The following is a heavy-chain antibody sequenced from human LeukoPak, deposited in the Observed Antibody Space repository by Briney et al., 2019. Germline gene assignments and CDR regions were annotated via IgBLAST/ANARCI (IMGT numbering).Heavy chain of an antibody. V-gene: IGHV3-30*18. D-gene: IGHD3-22*01. CDR2: ISYDGSNK. J-gene: IGHJ4*02. CDR1: GFAFSSYW. CDR3: AKASLYYYDSSGYYDY. Sequence: GGSLRLSCAASGFAFSSYWMHWVRQAPGKGLEWVAVISYDGSNKYYADSVKGRFTISRDNSKNTLYLQMNSLRAEDTAVYYCAKASLYYYDSSGYYDYWGQGTLVTVSS.